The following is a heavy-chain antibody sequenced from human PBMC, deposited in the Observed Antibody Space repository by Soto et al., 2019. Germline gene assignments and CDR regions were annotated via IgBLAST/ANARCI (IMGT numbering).Heavy chain of an antibody. Sequence: GGSLRLSCAASGFTFSSYGMHWVRQAPGKGLEWVAVISYDGSNKYYADSVKGRFTISRDNSKNTLYLQMNSLRAEDTAVYYCAKDHYGGEDYWGQGTLVTVSS. CDR1: GFTFSSYG. J-gene: IGHJ4*02. CDR2: ISYDGSNK. D-gene: IGHD4-17*01. V-gene: IGHV3-30*18. CDR3: AKDHYGGEDY.